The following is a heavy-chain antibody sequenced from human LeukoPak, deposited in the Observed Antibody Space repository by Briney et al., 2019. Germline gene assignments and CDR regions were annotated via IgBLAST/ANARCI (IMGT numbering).Heavy chain of an antibody. CDR3: ARVGVSCSSTSCYVFDY. D-gene: IGHD2-2*01. CDR2: IGRDSSTI. CDR1: GFTFSTYS. Sequence: PGGSLRLSCAASGFTFSTYSMNWVRQAPGKGLEWLSYIGRDSSTIYYADSVKGRFTISRDNAKNSLYLQMNSLRAEDTAVYYCARVGVSCSSTSCYVFDYWGQGTLVTVS. J-gene: IGHJ4*02. V-gene: IGHV3-48*01.